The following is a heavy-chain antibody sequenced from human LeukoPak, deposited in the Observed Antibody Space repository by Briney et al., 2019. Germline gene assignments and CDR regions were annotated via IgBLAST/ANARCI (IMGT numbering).Heavy chain of an antibody. CDR3: ARPGKGHLAPPDY. CDR2: IYYTGTT. CDR1: GGSISSSSYY. J-gene: IGHJ4*02. V-gene: IGHV4-39*01. Sequence: SETLSLTCTVSGGSISSSSYYCDWIRQPPGKGLEWIGSIYYTGTTYYNPSLKSRVTISVDTSKNQFSLKLSSVTAADTAVYYCARPGKGHLAPPDYWGQGTLVTVSS.